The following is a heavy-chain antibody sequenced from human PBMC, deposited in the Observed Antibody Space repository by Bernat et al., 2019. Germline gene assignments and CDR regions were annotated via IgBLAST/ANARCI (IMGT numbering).Heavy chain of an antibody. D-gene: IGHD3-9*01. CDR1: GFTFSSYW. Sequence: VQLVESGGGLVQPGGSLRLSCAASGFTFSSYWMHWVRQAPGKGLLWVSRINSDGSSTSYADSVKGRFTISRDNAKNTLYLQMNSLRAEDTAVYYCARDHFDWLPYYFDYWGQGTLVTVSS. V-gene: IGHV3-74*01. CDR3: ARDHFDWLPYYFDY. J-gene: IGHJ4*02. CDR2: INSDGSST.